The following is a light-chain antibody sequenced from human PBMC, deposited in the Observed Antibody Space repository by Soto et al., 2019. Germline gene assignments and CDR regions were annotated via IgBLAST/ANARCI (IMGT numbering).Light chain of an antibody. CDR3: QQFYKGWT. J-gene: IGKJ1*01. CDR2: GVS. Sequence: DIQMTQSPSTLSASVGDRVTITCRASQSVGRSLAWYQQQRGKAPKLLIYGVSTLESGVPSRFSGFGSGTEFTLSISSLQPGDFGTYYCQQFYKGWTFAQGTRV. V-gene: IGKV1-5*01. CDR1: QSVGRS.